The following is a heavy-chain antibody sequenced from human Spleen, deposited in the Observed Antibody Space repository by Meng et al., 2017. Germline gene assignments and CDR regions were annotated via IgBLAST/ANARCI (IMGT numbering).Heavy chain of an antibody. CDR2: INHSGRT. Sequence: SETLSLTCAVYGGSFSGYYWSWIRQPPGKGLEWIGEINHSGRTNYNPSLKSRVTISVDTSKNQFSLKLSSVTAADTAVYYCARQQWLVRNAFDIWGQGTMVTVSS. CDR1: GGSFSGYY. J-gene: IGHJ3*02. CDR3: ARQQWLVRNAFDI. V-gene: IGHV4-34*01. D-gene: IGHD6-19*01.